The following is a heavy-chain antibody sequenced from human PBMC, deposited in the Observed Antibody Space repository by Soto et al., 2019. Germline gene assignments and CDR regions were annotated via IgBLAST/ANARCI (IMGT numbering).Heavy chain of an antibody. CDR1: GGSISSGGYS. D-gene: IGHD3-22*01. CDR3: TRRNSSGYRAYFDY. Sequence: PSETLSLTCAVSGGSISSGGYSWGWIRQPPGKGLEWIGYIYHSGSTYYNPSLKSPVTISVDRSKNQFSLRLSSVTAADTAVYYCTRRNSSGYRAYFDYWGQGTLVTVSS. J-gene: IGHJ4*02. V-gene: IGHV4-30-2*01. CDR2: IYHSGST.